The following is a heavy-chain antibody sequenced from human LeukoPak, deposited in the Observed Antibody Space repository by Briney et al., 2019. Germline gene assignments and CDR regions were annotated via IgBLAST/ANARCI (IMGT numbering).Heavy chain of an antibody. Sequence: ASVKVSCKASGGTFSSYAISWVRQAPGQGLEWMGWISGYNGNTNYAQKLQGRVTMTTDTSTSTAYMELRSLKSDDTAVYYCASLKNYYDSSGYLVTDAFDIWGQGTLVTVSS. CDR2: ISGYNGNT. J-gene: IGHJ3*02. D-gene: IGHD3-22*01. V-gene: IGHV1-18*01. CDR1: GGTFSSYA. CDR3: ASLKNYYDSSGYLVTDAFDI.